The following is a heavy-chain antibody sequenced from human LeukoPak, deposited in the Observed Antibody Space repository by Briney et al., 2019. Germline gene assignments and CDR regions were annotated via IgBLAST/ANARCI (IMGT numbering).Heavy chain of an antibody. J-gene: IGHJ6*02. CDR2: ISGSGSST. V-gene: IGHV3-23*01. Sequence: GGSLRLSCAASGFTFSSYAMSWVRQAPGKGLEWVSAISGSGSSTYYADSVKGRFTISRDNSKNTLYLQMNSLRAEDTAVYYCAKDQKAGGYYYYGMDVWGQGTTVTVSS. CDR1: GFTFSSYA. D-gene: IGHD3-16*01. CDR3: AKDQKAGGYYYYGMDV.